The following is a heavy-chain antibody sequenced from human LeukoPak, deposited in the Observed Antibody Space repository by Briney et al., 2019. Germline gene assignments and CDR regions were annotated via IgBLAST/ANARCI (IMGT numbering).Heavy chain of an antibody. CDR2: ISSNGGRT. CDR3: VKDPRIVVVPAAIGWFDP. J-gene: IGHJ5*02. D-gene: IGHD2-2*01. Sequence: QPGGSLRLSCSASGFTFSSYAMHWVRPATGEGLEYVSAISSNGGRTYSEDSVQGRFTISRDNSKNTLYLQMSSLRAEDPAVYYCVKDPRIVVVPAAIGWFDPWGQGTLVTVSS. CDR1: GFTFSSYA. V-gene: IGHV3-64D*06.